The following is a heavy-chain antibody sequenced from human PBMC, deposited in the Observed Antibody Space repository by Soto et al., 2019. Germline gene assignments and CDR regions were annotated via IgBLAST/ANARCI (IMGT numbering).Heavy chain of an antibody. D-gene: IGHD6-13*01. Sequence: GESLKISCKGSGYSFTSYWIGWVRQMPGKGLECMGIIYPGDSDTRYSPSSQGQVTISADKSISTAYLQWSSLKASDTAMYYCARPRSSSRNYYGMDVWGQGTTVTVSS. CDR2: IYPGDSDT. CDR3: ARPRSSSRNYYGMDV. CDR1: GYSFTSYW. J-gene: IGHJ6*02. V-gene: IGHV5-51*01.